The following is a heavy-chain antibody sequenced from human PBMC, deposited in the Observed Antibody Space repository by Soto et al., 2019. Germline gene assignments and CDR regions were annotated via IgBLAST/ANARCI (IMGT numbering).Heavy chain of an antibody. V-gene: IGHV4-4*07. J-gene: IGHJ6*02. Sequence: SETLSLTCTVSGGSISSYYWSWIRQPAGKGLEWIGRIYTSGGTNYNPSLRSRVTMSADTSKKQFSLRLTSVTAADTAVYYCARGTAAGVDYGMDVWGQGTTVTVSS. D-gene: IGHD6-13*01. CDR2: IYTSGGT. CDR3: ARGTAAGVDYGMDV. CDR1: GGSISSYY.